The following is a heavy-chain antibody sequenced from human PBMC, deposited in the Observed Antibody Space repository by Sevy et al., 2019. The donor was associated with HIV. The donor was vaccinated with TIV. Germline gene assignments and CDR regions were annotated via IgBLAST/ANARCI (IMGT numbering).Heavy chain of an antibody. J-gene: IGHJ3*02. V-gene: IGHV4-34*01. CDR1: GGSFSGYY. CDR3: ARHCGGTSCSHAFDI. D-gene: IGHD2-2*01. CDR2: INHSGST. Sequence: SETLALTCAVYGGSFSGYYWSWIRQPPGKGLEWIGEINHSGSTNYNPSLKSRVTISVDTSKNQFSLKLSSVTAADTAVYYCARHCGGTSCSHAFDIWGQGTMVTVSS.